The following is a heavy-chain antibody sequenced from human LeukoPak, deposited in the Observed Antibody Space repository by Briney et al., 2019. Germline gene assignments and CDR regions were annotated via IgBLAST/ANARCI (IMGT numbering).Heavy chain of an antibody. V-gene: IGHV3-48*01. CDR2: IRSATNTI. CDR1: GFTFSSYS. Sequence: GGSLRLSCAASGFTFSSYSMNWVRQAPGKGLEWISHIRSATNTIDYADSVKGRFSISGDDAKNSLYLQMNSLRAEDMAVYYCARDRDYAFDYWGPGTLVTVSS. J-gene: IGHJ4*02. D-gene: IGHD3-16*01. CDR3: ARDRDYAFDY.